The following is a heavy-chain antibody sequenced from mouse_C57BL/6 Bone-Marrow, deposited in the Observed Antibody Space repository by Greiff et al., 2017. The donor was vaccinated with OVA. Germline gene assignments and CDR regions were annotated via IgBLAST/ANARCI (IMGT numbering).Heavy chain of an antibody. CDR3: ARDYGSSLYYAMDY. D-gene: IGHD1-1*01. Sequence: EVQLVESGGGLVKPGGSLKLSCAASGFTFSSYAMSWVRQTPEKRLEWVATISDGGSYTYYPDNVKGRFTISRDNAKNNLYLQMNHLKSEDTARYYCARDYGSSLYYAMDYWGQGTSVTVSS. J-gene: IGHJ4*01. CDR1: GFTFSSYA. CDR2: ISDGGSYT. V-gene: IGHV5-4*01.